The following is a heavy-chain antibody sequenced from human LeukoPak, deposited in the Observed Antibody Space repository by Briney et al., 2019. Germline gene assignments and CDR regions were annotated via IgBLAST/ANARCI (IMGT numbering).Heavy chain of an antibody. J-gene: IGHJ2*01. CDR2: TYYRSKWYR. Sequence: SQTLSLTCAISGDSVSSNSAAWNWIRQSPSRGLEWLGRTYYRSKWYRDYAVSVKSRITINPDTSKNQFSLQVNSVTPEDTAVYYCAKDRPWRTVVTWYFDLWGRGTLVTVSS. D-gene: IGHD4-23*01. CDR1: GDSVSSNSAA. V-gene: IGHV6-1*01. CDR3: AKDRPWRTVVTWYFDL.